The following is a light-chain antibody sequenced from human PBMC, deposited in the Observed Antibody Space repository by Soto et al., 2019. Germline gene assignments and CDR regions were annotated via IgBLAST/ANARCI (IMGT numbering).Light chain of an antibody. Sequence: EIVLTQSPATLSLSPGERATLSRRASQSVSSYLAWYQQKPGQAPRLLIYDASNRATDIPARFSGSGSGTDFTLTISSLEPEDFAVYYCQQRSNSYTFGQGTRLEIK. J-gene: IGKJ5*01. CDR2: DAS. CDR3: QQRSNSYT. V-gene: IGKV3-11*01. CDR1: QSVSSY.